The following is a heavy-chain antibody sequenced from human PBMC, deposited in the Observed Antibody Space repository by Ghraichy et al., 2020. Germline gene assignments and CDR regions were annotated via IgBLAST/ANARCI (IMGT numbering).Heavy chain of an antibody. CDR2: IYHSGST. V-gene: IGHV4-4*02. CDR1: GGSISSSNW. D-gene: IGHD6-6*01. J-gene: IGHJ6*02. Sequence: SETLSLTCAVSGGSISSSNWWSWVRQPPGKGLEWIGEIYHSGSTNYNPSLKSRVTISVDKSKNQFSLKLSSVTAADTAVYYCARPQYSSSYYGMDVWGQGTTVTVSS. CDR3: ARPQYSSSYYGMDV.